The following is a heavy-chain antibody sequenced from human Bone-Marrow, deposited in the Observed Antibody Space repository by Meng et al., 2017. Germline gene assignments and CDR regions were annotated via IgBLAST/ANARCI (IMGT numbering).Heavy chain of an antibody. J-gene: IGHJ5*02. D-gene: IGHD4-23*01. CDR1: GYIFTNYD. V-gene: IGHV1-8*01. CDR2: LNPRTGNT. CDR3: ARDYGGNSGRFDP. Sequence: QVQLVQYGADVKKPGASVRVTCKASGYIFTNYDLNWVRQAAGQGPEWMGWLNPRTGNTGYAQKFQGRVTLTRDTSRSTAYMELSSLTSDDTAIYYCARDYGGNSGRFDPWGQGTLVTVSS.